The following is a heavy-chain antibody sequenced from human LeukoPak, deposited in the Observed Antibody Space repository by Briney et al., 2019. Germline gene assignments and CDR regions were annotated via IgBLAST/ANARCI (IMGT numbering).Heavy chain of an antibody. V-gene: IGHV3-23*01. CDR2: ISESDGST. J-gene: IGHJ4*02. CDR1: GSTFSRYA. D-gene: IGHD2-21*02. Sequence: GGSLRLSCAASGSTFSRYAMSWVRQAPGKGLEWLSAISESDGSTYYADSVKGRFTISRDNSKNTLYLQMNSLRAEDTAVYYCAKGDWGSPFDYWGQGTLVTVSS. CDR3: AKGDWGSPFDY.